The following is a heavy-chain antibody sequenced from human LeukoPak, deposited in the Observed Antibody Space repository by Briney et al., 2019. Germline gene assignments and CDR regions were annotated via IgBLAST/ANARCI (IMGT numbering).Heavy chain of an antibody. Sequence: GGSLRLSCAASGLTFSSHAMSWVRQAPGKGLEWVSAISGCGGSTYYADSVKGRCTISRDNSKTTRYLQMNSRRAEDTAVYYCASWAESYYYYGMDVWGKGTTVTVSS. CDR3: ASWAESYYYYGMDV. D-gene: IGHD7-27*01. CDR1: GLTFSSHA. J-gene: IGHJ6*04. V-gene: IGHV3-23*01. CDR2: ISGCGGST.